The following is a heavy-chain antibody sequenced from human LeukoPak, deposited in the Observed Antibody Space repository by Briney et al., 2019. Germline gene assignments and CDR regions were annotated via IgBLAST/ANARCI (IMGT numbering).Heavy chain of an antibody. CDR1: GFTFSSYG. V-gene: IGHV3-30*02. CDR2: MRFDGTNK. J-gene: IGHJ3*01. Sequence: GGSLRLSCAASGFTFSSYGMHWVRQAPGKGLEWVAFMRFDGTNKYFADSVKGRFTISRDNSNNTLFLEMNTLREEDTAIYFCAKDMGAADDAFDLWGQGTMVTVSS. CDR3: AKDMGAADDAFDL. D-gene: IGHD1-26*01.